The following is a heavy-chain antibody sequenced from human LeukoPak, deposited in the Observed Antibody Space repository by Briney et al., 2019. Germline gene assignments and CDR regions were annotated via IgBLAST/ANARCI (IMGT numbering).Heavy chain of an antibody. Sequence: ASVKVSCKASGYTFTGYYMHWVRQAPGQGLEWMGWINPNSGGTNYAQKFQGRVTMTRNTSISTAYMELSSLRSEDTAVYYCVLADLLWFGELFDYWGQGTLVTVSS. J-gene: IGHJ4*02. CDR2: INPNSGGT. CDR3: VLADLLWFGELFDY. V-gene: IGHV1-2*02. CDR1: GYTFTGYY. D-gene: IGHD3-10*01.